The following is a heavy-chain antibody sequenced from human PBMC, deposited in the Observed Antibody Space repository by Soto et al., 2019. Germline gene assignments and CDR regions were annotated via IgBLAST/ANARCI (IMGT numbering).Heavy chain of an antibody. CDR2: ISYDGSNK. D-gene: IGHD5-18*01. CDR1: GFTFSSYG. CDR3: AKLSDTAGEYGMDV. Sequence: QVQLVESGRGVVQPGRSLRLSCAASGFTFSSYGMHWVRQAPGKGLEWVAVISYDGSNKYYADSVKGRFTISRDNSKNTLYLQLNSLRAEDTAVYYCAKLSDTAGEYGMDVWGQGTTVTVSS. V-gene: IGHV3-30*18. J-gene: IGHJ6*02.